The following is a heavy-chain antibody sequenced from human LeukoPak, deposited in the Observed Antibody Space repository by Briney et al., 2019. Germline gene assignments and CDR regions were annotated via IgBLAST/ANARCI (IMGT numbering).Heavy chain of an antibody. CDR2: IIPIFGTA. Sequence: SVKVSCKASGGTFSSYAISWVRQAPGQGLEWMGGIIPIFGTANYAQKFQGGVTITADESTSTADLELSSLRSEDTAVYYCARGVPPTSPNYYDSSGYFYYWGQGTLVTVSS. CDR1: GGTFSSYA. J-gene: IGHJ4*02. CDR3: ARGVPPTSPNYYDSSGYFYY. D-gene: IGHD3-22*01. V-gene: IGHV1-69*13.